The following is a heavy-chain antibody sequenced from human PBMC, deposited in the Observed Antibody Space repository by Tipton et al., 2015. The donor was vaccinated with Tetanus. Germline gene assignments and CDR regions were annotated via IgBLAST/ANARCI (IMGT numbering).Heavy chain of an antibody. D-gene: IGHD2-2*01. CDR3: AKGPAVRVVVPAATYYFDY. CDR2: ITWNSGGI. Sequence: SLRLSCAASGFTFDAYAMHWVRQAPGKGLEWVSTITWNSGGIDYADSVKGRFTISRDNSKNTLYLQMKSLRAEDTAVYYCAKGPAVRVVVPAATYYFDYWGQGTLVTVSS. J-gene: IGHJ4*02. CDR1: GFTFDAYA. V-gene: IGHV3-9*01.